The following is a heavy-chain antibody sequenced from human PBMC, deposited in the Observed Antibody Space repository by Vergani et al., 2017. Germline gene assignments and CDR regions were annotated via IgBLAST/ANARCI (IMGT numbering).Heavy chain of an antibody. CDR1: GGSISSGDHC. CDR2: IFYSGTT. V-gene: IGHV4-31*11. J-gene: IGHJ6*03. CDR3: ARVDTQVPATSHFYYMDV. Sequence: QVQLQESGPGVVKPSQTLSLTCAVSGGSISSGDHCWTWIRQRPGKGLEWIGYIFYSGTTYDNPSLRSRLTNSVDTSQNQFPLKLRSVTAADTAVYYCARVDTQVPATSHFYYMDVWGKGTAVVVSS. D-gene: IGHD6-25*01.